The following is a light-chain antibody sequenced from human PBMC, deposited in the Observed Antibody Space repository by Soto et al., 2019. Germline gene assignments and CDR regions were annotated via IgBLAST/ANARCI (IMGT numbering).Light chain of an antibody. CDR3: QQTYTTPRT. V-gene: IGKV1-39*01. CDR2: ATS. CDR1: HTASNY. Sequence: DTQMAQSPSSLSASVGDRISITCRASHTASNYVNWYQQKPGKAPTLLISATSTLQSGVPSRFSGSGSGTDFTLTITSLQPEDFAIYYCQQTYTTPRTFGQGTKADIK. J-gene: IGKJ1*01.